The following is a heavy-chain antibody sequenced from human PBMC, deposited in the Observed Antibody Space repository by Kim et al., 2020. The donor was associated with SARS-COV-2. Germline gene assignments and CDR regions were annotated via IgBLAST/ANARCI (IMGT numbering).Heavy chain of an antibody. CDR2: INHSGST. V-gene: IGHV4-34*01. CDR1: GGSFSGYY. Sequence: LETLSLTCAVYGGSFSGYYWSWIRQPPGKGLEWIGEINHSGSTNYNPSLKSRVTISVDTSKNQFSLKLSSVTAADTAVYYCARRPVLRYFNWIWAFDIWGPETMGTVSP. CDR3: ARRPVLRYFNWIWAFDI. J-gene: IGHJ3*02. D-gene: IGHD3-9*01.